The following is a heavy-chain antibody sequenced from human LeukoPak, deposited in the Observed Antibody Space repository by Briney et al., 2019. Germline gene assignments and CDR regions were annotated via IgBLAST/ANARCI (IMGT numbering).Heavy chain of an antibody. CDR1: GYTFTGYY. J-gene: IGHJ6*02. Sequence: ASVKVSCKASGYTFTGYYMHWVRQAPGQGLEWTGWINPNSGGTNYAQKFQGWVTMTRDTSISTAYMELSRLRSDDTAVYYCARARRIFGVVTLPYYYYYGMDVWGQGTTVTVSS. D-gene: IGHD3-3*01. V-gene: IGHV1-2*04. CDR2: INPNSGGT. CDR3: ARARRIFGVVTLPYYYYYGMDV.